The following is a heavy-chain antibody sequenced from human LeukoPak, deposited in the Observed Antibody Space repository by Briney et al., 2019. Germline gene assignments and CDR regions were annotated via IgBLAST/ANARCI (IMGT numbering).Heavy chain of an antibody. V-gene: IGHV3-23*01. CDR1: GFTFSSSA. Sequence: GGSLRLSCAASGFTFSSSAMSWVRQAPGKGLEWVSSTSGTTGNTYYADSVKGRFTVSRDNSKNTLYLQMNSLRAEDTAVYYCAKRVVVTATRHFDFWGRGTLVTVSS. J-gene: IGHJ2*01. CDR3: AKRVVVTATRHFDF. CDR2: TSGTTGNT. D-gene: IGHD2-21*02.